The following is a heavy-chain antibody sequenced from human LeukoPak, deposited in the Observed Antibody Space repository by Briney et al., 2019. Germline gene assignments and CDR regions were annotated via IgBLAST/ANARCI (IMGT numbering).Heavy chain of an antibody. D-gene: IGHD4-11*01. V-gene: IGHV4-30-4*01. CDR3: ARATTRLWYFDY. CDR1: GGSISSGDYY. J-gene: IGHJ4*02. CDR2: IYYSGST. Sequence: SQTLSLTCTVSGGSISSGDYYWSWIRQPPGKGLEWIGYIYYSGSTYYNPSLKSRVTISVDTSKNQFSLKLSSVTAADTAVYYCARATTRLWYFDYWGQGTLVTVSS.